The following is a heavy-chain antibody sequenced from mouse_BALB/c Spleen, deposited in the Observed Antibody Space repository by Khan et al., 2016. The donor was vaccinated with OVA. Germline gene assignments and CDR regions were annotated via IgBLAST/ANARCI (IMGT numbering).Heavy chain of an antibody. V-gene: IGHV3-1*02. CDR3: ARDGNYMDY. J-gene: IGHJ4*01. CDR1: GYSITSGYS. Sequence: EVQLQESGPDLVKPSQSLSLTCTVTGYSITSGYSWHWIRQFPGNKLEWMAYISYSGTINYNPSLKSRISITRDTSKNTFFLQLNTDTTEDTATCYCARDGNYMDYWGQGTSVTVSS. CDR2: ISYSGTI. D-gene: IGHD2-1*01.